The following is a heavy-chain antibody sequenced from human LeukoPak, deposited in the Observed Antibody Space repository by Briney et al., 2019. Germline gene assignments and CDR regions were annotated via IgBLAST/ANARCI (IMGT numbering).Heavy chain of an antibody. Sequence: PSETLSLTCTVSGGSISSGGYYWSWIRQHPGKGLEWIGYIYYSGSTYYNPSLKSRVTISVDTSKNQFSLKPSSVTAADTAVYYCARGGHYYDSSGSLIDYWGQGTLVTVSS. D-gene: IGHD3-22*01. CDR1: GGSISSGGYY. J-gene: IGHJ4*02. CDR3: ARGGHYYDSSGSLIDY. CDR2: IYYSGST. V-gene: IGHV4-31*03.